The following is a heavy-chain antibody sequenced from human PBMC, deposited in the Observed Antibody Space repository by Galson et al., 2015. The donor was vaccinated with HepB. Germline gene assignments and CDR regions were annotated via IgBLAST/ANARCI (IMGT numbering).Heavy chain of an antibody. CDR2: ISYDGSNK. CDR3: ARGVGHLAGLSAY. Sequence: SLRLSCAASGFTFSSYAMHWVRQAPGKGLEWVAVISYDGSNKYYADSVKGRFTISRDNSKNTLYLQMNSLRAEDTAVYYCARGVGHLAGLSAYWGQGTLVTVSS. V-gene: IGHV3-30-3*01. D-gene: IGHD6-19*01. J-gene: IGHJ4*02. CDR1: GFTFSSYA.